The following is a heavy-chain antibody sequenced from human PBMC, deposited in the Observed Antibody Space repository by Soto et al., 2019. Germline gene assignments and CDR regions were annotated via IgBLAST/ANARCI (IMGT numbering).Heavy chain of an antibody. V-gene: IGHV4-39*01. D-gene: IGHD3-3*01. CDR1: GGSISSSSYY. J-gene: IGHJ4*02. Sequence: QLQLQESGPGLVKPSETLSLTCTVSGGSISSSSYYWGWIRQPPGKGLEWIGSIYYSGSTYYNPSLKGRVTLPVDTSTNQFSLKLSSVTAADTAVYYCARHPPAISISDHWGQGTLVTVSS. CDR2: IYYSGST. CDR3: ARHPPAISISDH.